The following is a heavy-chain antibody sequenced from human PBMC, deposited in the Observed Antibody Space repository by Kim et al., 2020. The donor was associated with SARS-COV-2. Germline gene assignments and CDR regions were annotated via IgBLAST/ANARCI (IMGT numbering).Heavy chain of an antibody. V-gene: IGHV3-23*01. CDR3: AKVEGLPRGLEWLLSDY. D-gene: IGHD3-3*01. J-gene: IGHJ4*02. CDR2: ISGSGGST. CDR1: GFTFSSYA. Sequence: GGSLRFSCAASGFTFSSYAMSWVRQAPGKGLEWVSAISGSGGSTYYADSVKGRFTISRDNSKNTLYLQMNSLRAEDTAVYYCAKVEGLPRGLEWLLSDYWGQGTLVTVSS.